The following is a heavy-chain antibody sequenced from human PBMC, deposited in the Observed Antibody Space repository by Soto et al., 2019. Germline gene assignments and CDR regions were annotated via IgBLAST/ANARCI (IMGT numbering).Heavy chain of an antibody. V-gene: IGHV1-18*01. CDR1: GYTFSNYG. CDR3: ARSLGSGTGFDY. J-gene: IGHJ4*02. D-gene: IGHD3-10*01. Sequence: QVQLVQSAAEVKKPGASVKVSCKASGYTFSNYGISWVRQAPGQGLEWTAWISGYNGDTKNAQSLQGRVTVTTDTSTCTSYMELRSLRSDDTAIYYCARSLGSGTGFDYWGQGTLVTVSS. CDR2: ISGYNGDT.